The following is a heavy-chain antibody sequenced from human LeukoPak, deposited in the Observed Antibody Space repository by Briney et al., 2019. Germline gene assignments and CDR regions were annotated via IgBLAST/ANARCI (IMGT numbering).Heavy chain of an antibody. CDR1: GFTFSDHY. D-gene: IGHD3-3*01. CDR3: AREYYDFWSGSFLLDY. V-gene: IGHV3-72*01. CDR2: TRNKANSYTT. J-gene: IGHJ4*02. Sequence: GGSLRLSCAASGFTFSDHYMDWVRQAPGKGLEWVGRTRNKANSYTTEYAASVKGRFTISRDDSKNSLYLQMNSLKTEDTAVYYCAREYYDFWSGSFLLDYWGQGTLVTVSS.